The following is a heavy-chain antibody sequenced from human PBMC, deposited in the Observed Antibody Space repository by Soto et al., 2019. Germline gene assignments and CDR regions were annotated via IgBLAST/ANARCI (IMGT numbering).Heavy chain of an antibody. CDR3: ARGRIAAAGRENY. J-gene: IGHJ4*02. Sequence: SETLSLTCTVSGGSISSGGYYWSWIRQHPGKGLEWIGYIYYSGSTYYNPSLKSRVTISVDTSKNQFSLKLSSVTAADTAVYYCARGRIAAAGRENYWGQGTLVTVSA. D-gene: IGHD6-13*01. CDR1: GGSISSGGYY. V-gene: IGHV4-31*03. CDR2: IYYSGST.